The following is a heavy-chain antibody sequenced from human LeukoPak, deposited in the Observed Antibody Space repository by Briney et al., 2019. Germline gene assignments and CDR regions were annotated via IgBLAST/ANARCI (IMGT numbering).Heavy chain of an antibody. Sequence: GGSLRLSCAASGLTFSDYYMSWIRQAPGKGLEWVSYISSSGSTIYYADSVKGRFTISRDNAKNSLYLQMNSLRAEDTAVYYCVKNQGDTAMVYWGQGTLVTVSS. CDR3: VKNQGDTAMVY. CDR2: ISSSGSTI. J-gene: IGHJ4*02. D-gene: IGHD5-18*01. CDR1: GLTFSDYY. V-gene: IGHV3-11*01.